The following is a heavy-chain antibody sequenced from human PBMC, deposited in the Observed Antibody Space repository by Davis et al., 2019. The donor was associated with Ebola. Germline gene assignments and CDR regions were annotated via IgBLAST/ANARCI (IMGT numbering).Heavy chain of an antibody. V-gene: IGHV3-30*02. CDR1: GFTFSNFG. J-gene: IGHJ4*02. CDR3: AKVRSLRYFDL. Sequence: GESLKISCATSGFTFSNFGMHWVRQAPGKGLERVAFIRYDGSQKYYADSVEGRFIISRDNSKSTLYLQGNSLRPDDTAVYYCAKVRSLRYFDLWGQGTLVTVSS. CDR2: IRYDGSQK.